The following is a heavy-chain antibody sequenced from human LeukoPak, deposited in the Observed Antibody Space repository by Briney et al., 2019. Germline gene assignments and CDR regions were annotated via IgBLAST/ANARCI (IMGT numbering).Heavy chain of an antibody. CDR3: ARDALFSGGFDY. J-gene: IGHJ4*02. V-gene: IGHV3-66*01. D-gene: IGHD3-10*01. CDR2: IYSGGST. CDR1: GFTVSSNY. Sequence: PGGSLRLSCAASGFTVSSNYVSWVRQAPGKGLEWVSVIYSGGSTYYADSVKGRFTSSSDNSKNTLNVQMNSLRAEDTAVYYCARDALFSGGFDYWGQGTLVTVSS.